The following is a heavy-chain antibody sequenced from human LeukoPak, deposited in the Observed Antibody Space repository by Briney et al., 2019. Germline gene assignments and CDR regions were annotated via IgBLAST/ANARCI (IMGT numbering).Heavy chain of an antibody. CDR3: AKDREPMVRGTLDY. CDR1: GFTFSSYG. CDR2: ISYDGSNK. Sequence: GGSLRHSCAASGFTFSSYGMHWVRQAPGKGLEWVAVISYDGSNKYYADSVKGRFTISRDNSKNTLYLQMNSLRAGDTAVYYCAKDREPMVRGTLDYWGQGTLVTVSS. V-gene: IGHV3-30*18. J-gene: IGHJ4*02. D-gene: IGHD3-10*01.